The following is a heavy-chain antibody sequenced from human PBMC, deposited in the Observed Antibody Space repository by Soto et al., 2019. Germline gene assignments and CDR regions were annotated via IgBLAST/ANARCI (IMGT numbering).Heavy chain of an antibody. CDR2: IYPGDSDT. Sequence: GESLKISCKGSGYSFTSYWIGWVRQMPGKGLEWMGIIYPGDSDTRYSPSFQGQVTISADKSISTAYLQWSSLKASDTAMYYCARLKGTTPSPSGGSCYSYYYYGMGGRGQGTTVTSP. J-gene: IGHJ6*02. CDR3: ARLKGTTPSPSGGSCYSYYYYGMGG. CDR1: GYSFTSYW. V-gene: IGHV5-51*01. D-gene: IGHD2-15*01.